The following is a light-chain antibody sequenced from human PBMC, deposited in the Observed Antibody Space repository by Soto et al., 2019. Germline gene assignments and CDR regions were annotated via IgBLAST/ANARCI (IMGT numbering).Light chain of an antibody. CDR1: AGDVGAYDY. J-gene: IGLJ3*02. Sequence: QSVLTQPASVSGSPGQPITFSCTGTAGDVGAYDYVSCYQQHPGKAPKLIIYEVTGRPSGVSTRFSGSKSGNTASLTFSGLQADDEADYYCTSYTSSNSWVFXGGTQMTVL. V-gene: IGLV2-14*01. CDR2: EVT. CDR3: TSYTSSNSWV.